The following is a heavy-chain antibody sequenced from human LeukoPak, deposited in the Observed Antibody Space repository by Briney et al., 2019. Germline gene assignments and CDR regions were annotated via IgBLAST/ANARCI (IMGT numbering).Heavy chain of an antibody. J-gene: IGHJ4*02. CDR1: GGSISSSSYY. V-gene: IGHV4-39*07. D-gene: IGHD3-16*02. Sequence: TLSLTCTVSGGSISSSSYYWGWIRQPPGKGLEWIGSIYYSGSTYYNPSLKSRVTISVDTSKNQFSLKLSSVTAADTAVYYCARAADYDYVWGSYLSFDYWGQGTLVTVSS. CDR2: IYYSGST. CDR3: ARAADYDYVWGSYLSFDY.